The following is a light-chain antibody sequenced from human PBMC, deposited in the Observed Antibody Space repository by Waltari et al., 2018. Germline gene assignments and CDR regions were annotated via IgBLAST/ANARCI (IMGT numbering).Light chain of an antibody. Sequence: QSVLTQPPSASWTPGQRVTISCSGSNSNIGKYNVYWYQQVPGTAPKLLIYRNNQRPSGVPDRFSGSKSDTSASLAISGLRSDDEADYYCAAWDDSLYGVFGGGTKLTVL. V-gene: IGLV1-47*01. J-gene: IGLJ3*02. CDR2: RNN. CDR3: AAWDDSLYGV. CDR1: NSNIGKYN.